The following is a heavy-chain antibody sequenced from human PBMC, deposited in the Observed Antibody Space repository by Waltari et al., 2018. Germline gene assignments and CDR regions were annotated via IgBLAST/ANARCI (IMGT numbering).Heavy chain of an antibody. D-gene: IGHD2-2*01. Sequence: EVQLVESGGGLVEPGGSLRLPCVASGFTFSHAWINWVRQAPGKGLEWVGLMRSRSDGGTADYAAPVKGRFTISRDDSKDTLYLQMNNLRPEDTAVYYCTTAPMPDWGQGTLVTVSS. CDR2: MRSRSDGGTA. CDR1: GFTFSHAW. V-gene: IGHV3-15*07. J-gene: IGHJ4*02. CDR3: TTAPMPD.